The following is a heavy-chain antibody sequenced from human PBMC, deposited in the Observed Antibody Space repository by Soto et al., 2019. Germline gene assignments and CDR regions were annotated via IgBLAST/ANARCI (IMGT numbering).Heavy chain of an antibody. CDR1: GYTFTSYG. CDR3: ARVRQDIVVVPAVLLDY. D-gene: IGHD2-2*01. J-gene: IGHJ4*02. Sequence: QVQLVQSGAEVKKPGASVKVSCKASGYTFTSYGISWVRQDPGQGLEWMGWISAYNGNTNYAQKLQGRVTMTTDTSTSTAYMELRSLRSDDTAVYYCARVRQDIVVVPAVLLDYWGQGTLVTVSS. CDR2: ISAYNGNT. V-gene: IGHV1-18*01.